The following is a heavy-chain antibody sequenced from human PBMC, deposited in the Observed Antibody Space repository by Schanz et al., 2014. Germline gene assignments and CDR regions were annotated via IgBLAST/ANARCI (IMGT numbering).Heavy chain of an antibody. CDR2: ISASGGDT. CDR3: VRVSFADPRLYRGMDRDIDY. V-gene: IGHV3-23*01. CDR1: GFAFSSYG. J-gene: IGHJ4*02. Sequence: EVQLLESGGGLVQPGGSLRLSCLASGFAFSSYGMNWLRQAPGKGLEWLSVISASGGDTYYADSVKGRFTISRDNSKNTLYLQMNSLRAEDTAVYYCVRVSFADPRLYRGMDRDIDYWGQGTLVTVSS. D-gene: IGHD5-18*01.